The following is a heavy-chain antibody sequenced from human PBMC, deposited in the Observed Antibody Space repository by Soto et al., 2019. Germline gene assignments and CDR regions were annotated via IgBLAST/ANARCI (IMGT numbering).Heavy chain of an antibody. Sequence: QVQLVESGGGVVQPGRSLRLSCAASGFTFSSYGMHWVGQAPGKGLGWVAVISYDGSNKYYADSVKGRFTITRDNYKHTLYLQMNSLRAEDTAVYYCAKDGPGRNYYYYGMDVWGQGTTVTVSS. V-gene: IGHV3-30*18. CDR1: GFTFSSYG. CDR2: ISYDGSNK. J-gene: IGHJ6*02. CDR3: AKDGPGRNYYYYGMDV.